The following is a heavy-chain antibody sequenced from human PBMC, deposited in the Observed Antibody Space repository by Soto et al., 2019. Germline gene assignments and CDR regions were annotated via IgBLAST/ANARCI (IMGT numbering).Heavy chain of an antibody. V-gene: IGHV3-23*01. CDR3: AKKGLGSLATYCSTGDCHYAFDI. D-gene: IGHD2-15*01. CDR2: ISGGGDGT. Sequence: EVQLLESGGGLVQPGGSLRLSCAASGFTFGNYAMIWVRQAPGKVLEWVSTISGGGDGTYYADSVRGRFTISRENSRNTVYLQMNSLRAEDTAVYYCAKKGLGSLATYCSTGDCHYAFDIWGQGTMVTVSS. CDR1: GFTFGNYA. J-gene: IGHJ3*02.